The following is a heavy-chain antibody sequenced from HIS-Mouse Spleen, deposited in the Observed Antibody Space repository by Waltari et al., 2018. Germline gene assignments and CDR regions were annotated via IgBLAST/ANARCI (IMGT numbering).Heavy chain of an antibody. J-gene: IGHJ4*02. V-gene: IGHV3-30*18. CDR1: GFTFSSYG. D-gene: IGHD6-19*01. CDR2: ISYDGSNK. Sequence: QEQLVESGGGVVQPGRSLRLSCAASGFTFSSYGWHWVRQPPGKGLEWVAVISYDGSNKYYADSVKGRFTISRDNSKNTLYLQMNSLRAEDTAVYYCAKASSGWLDYWGQGTLSPSPQ. CDR3: AKASSGWLDY.